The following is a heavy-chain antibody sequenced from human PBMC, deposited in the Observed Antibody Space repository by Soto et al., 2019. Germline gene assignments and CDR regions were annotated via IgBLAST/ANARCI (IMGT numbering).Heavy chain of an antibody. Sequence: SETLSLTCTVSGGSISSYYWSWIRQPPGKGLEWIGYIHYSGSTNYNPSLKSRATISVDTSKNQFSLKLSSVTAADTAVYYCARGGSVYYSYYYYMDVWGKGTTVTVSS. CDR2: IHYSGST. J-gene: IGHJ6*03. D-gene: IGHD2-8*01. CDR3: ARGGSVYYSYYYYMDV. CDR1: GGSISSYY. V-gene: IGHV4-59*08.